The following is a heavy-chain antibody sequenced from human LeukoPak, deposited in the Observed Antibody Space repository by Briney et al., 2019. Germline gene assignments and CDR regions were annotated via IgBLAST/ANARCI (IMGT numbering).Heavy chain of an antibody. CDR2: IYPGDSDT. CDR1: GYGFSTYW. CDR3: ARHLGASTLAADY. D-gene: IGHD3-16*01. Sequence: GESLKISCEGSGYGFSTYWIGWVRQMPGQGLEWMGIIYPGDSDTRYSPSFQGQVSISADKSIDTAYLQWNTLRASDTAIYYCARHLGASTLAADYWGQGTVVTVSS. V-gene: IGHV5-51*01. J-gene: IGHJ4*02.